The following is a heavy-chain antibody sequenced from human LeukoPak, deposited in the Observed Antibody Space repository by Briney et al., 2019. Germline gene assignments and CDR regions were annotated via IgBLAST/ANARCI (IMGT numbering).Heavy chain of an antibody. Sequence: GASVKVSCKASGYTFTSYAMNWVRQAPGQGLEWMGGINTNTGNPTYAQGFTGRFVFSLDTSVSTAYLQISSLKAEDTAVYYCARGRIAAASTEGNYWGQGTLVTVSS. CDR3: ARGRIAAASTEGNY. D-gene: IGHD6-13*01. J-gene: IGHJ4*02. V-gene: IGHV7-4-1*02. CDR2: INTNTGNP. CDR1: GYTFTSYA.